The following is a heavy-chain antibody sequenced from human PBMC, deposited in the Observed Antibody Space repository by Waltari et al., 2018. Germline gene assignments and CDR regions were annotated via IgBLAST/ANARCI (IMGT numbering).Heavy chain of an antibody. D-gene: IGHD1-26*01. CDR3: AIGSYYGGGGFGP. J-gene: IGHJ5*02. V-gene: IGHV1-8*03. CDR2: MNPNSGVT. Sequence: QVQLVQSGAEAKKPGASVKVSCQASGHTLTTYDINWVRQAPGQGLEWMGWMNPNSGVTGYAQKFQGRVSITRDISIRTAYMELSILSSEDSAMYYCAIGSYYGGGGFGPWGQGTLVTVSS. CDR1: GHTLTTYD.